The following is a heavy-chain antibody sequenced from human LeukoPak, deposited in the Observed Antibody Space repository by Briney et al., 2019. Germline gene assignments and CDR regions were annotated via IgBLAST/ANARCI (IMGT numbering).Heavy chain of an antibody. CDR1: GYTFTGYY. J-gene: IGHJ5*02. CDR2: INPNSGGT. Sequence: ASVKVSCKASGYTFTGYYMHWVRQAPGQGLEWMGWINPNSGGTNYAQKFQGRVTMTEDTSTDTAYMELSSLRSEDTAVYYCATSSKLVRGVINPDWFDPWGQGTLVTVSS. CDR3: ATSSKLVRGVINPDWFDP. D-gene: IGHD3-10*01. V-gene: IGHV1-2*02.